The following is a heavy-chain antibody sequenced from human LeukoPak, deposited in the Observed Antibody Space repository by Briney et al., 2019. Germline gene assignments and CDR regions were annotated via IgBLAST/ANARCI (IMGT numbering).Heavy chain of an antibody. V-gene: IGHV4-31*03. CDR1: GGSINSGGFY. CDR2: IYYSGTT. CDR3: ARAPRSWGFDY. Sequence: PSETLSLTCTVSGGSINSGGFYWSWIRQHPGKGLEWIGYIYYSGTTYYNPSLKSRITMSVDTSKSQFSLKLSSVTAADTAVYYCARAPRSWGFDYWGQGTLVTVSS. D-gene: IGHD7-27*01. J-gene: IGHJ4*02.